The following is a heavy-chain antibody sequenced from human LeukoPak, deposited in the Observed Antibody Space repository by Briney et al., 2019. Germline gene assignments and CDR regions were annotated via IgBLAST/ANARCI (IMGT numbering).Heavy chain of an antibody. D-gene: IGHD6-13*01. CDR1: GYTFTGYH. CDR3: ARDQGSLTRSWYTGY. CDR2: INPYSGDT. Sequence: ASVKVFCKASGYTFTGYHLHWVRQAPGQGLEWMGRINPYSGDTKFAQKFQGRVIMTRDTSITTAYMDLSSLTPDDTAVYFCARDQGSLTRSWYTGYWGQGTQVTVSS. V-gene: IGHV1-2*06. J-gene: IGHJ4*02.